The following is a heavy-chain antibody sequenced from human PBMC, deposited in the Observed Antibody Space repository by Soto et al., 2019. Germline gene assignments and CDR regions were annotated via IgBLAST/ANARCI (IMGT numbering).Heavy chain of an antibody. D-gene: IGHD6-6*01. CDR3: ARGGAARPDY. Sequence: EVQLVESGGGLVQPGGSLRLSCAASGFTFSSYGMNWVRQAPGKGLAWVSYISSGRPTIQYADSVKGRFTISRDNAKNARYLQMNSLRDEDTAVYYCARGGAARPDYWGQGTLVTVSS. J-gene: IGHJ4*02. V-gene: IGHV3-48*02. CDR1: GFTFSSYG. CDR2: ISSGRPTI.